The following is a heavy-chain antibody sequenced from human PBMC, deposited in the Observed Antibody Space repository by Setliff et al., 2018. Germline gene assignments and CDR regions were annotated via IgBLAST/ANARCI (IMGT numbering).Heavy chain of an antibody. CDR2: MNPNSGNT. CDR3: ARAMDCTNGVCYYYYGIDV. J-gene: IGHJ6*02. D-gene: IGHD2-8*01. V-gene: IGHV1-8*02. CDR1: GYTFTSYD. Sequence: GASVKVSCKASGYTFTSYDINWVRQATGQGLEWMGWMNPNSGNTGYAQKFQGRVTMTRNTSISTAYMELSSLRSEDTAVYYCARAMDCTNGVCYYYYGIDVWGQGTTVTVSS.